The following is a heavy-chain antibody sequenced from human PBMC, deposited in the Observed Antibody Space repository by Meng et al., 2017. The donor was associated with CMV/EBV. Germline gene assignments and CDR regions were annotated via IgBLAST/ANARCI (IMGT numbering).Heavy chain of an antibody. V-gene: IGHV2-70*18. J-gene: IGHJ6*02. D-gene: IGHD6-19*01. Sequence: WVRQAPGKGLEWLALIDWDDDKYYSTSLKTRLTISKDTSKNQVVLTMTNMDPVDTATYYCARIRKSGIAVAGTVYYYYYGMDVWGQGTTVTVSS. CDR3: ARIRKSGIAVAGTVYYYYYGMDV. CDR2: IDWDDDK.